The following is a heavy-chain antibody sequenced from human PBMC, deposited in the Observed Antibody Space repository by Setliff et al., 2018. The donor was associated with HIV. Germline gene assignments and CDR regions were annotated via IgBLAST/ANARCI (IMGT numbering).Heavy chain of an antibody. Sequence: SETLSLTCAVSGYSISSGYYWGWIRQPPGKGLEWIGSLYHSGSTFYNPSLKNRVAMSMDTSRNQFSLKLSSVTAADTAVYYCARGLSSGWYGYWYFDLWGRGTLVTVSS. V-gene: IGHV4-38-2*01. D-gene: IGHD6-19*01. CDR2: LYHSGST. J-gene: IGHJ2*01. CDR3: ARGLSSGWYGYWYFDL. CDR1: GYSISSGYY.